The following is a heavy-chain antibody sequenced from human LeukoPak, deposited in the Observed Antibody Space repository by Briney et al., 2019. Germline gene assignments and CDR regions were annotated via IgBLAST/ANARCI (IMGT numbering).Heavy chain of an antibody. V-gene: IGHV3-74*01. J-gene: IGHJ4*02. CDR2: INSDGSIT. D-gene: IGHD3-22*01. CDR3: AKDRQSRGSLGFDY. CDR1: GFTFSTYW. Sequence: GGSLRLSCAASGFTFSTYWFHWVPQPPARGLVWVSRINSDGSITNYADSVKGRFTISRDNSKNTLYVQMNSLRAEDTAVYYCAKDRQSRGSLGFDYWGQGALVIVSS.